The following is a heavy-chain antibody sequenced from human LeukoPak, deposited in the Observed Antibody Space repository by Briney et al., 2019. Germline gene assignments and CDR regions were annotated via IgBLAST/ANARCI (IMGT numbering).Heavy chain of an antibody. Sequence: PGGSLRPSRAASGFTFSTSWMTWVRQAPGKGLDWLGNINPDGSRINYVDSVKGRFTFSRDNAKNSLYLQMNSLRAEDTAVYYCARNSGYELDYWGQGTLVTVSS. D-gene: IGHD5-12*01. CDR1: GFTFSTSW. J-gene: IGHJ4*02. V-gene: IGHV3-7*01. CDR3: ARNSGYELDY. CDR2: INPDGSRI.